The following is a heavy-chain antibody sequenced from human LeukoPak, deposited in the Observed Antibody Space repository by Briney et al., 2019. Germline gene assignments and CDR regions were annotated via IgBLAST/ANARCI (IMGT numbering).Heavy chain of an antibody. CDR2: IYYSGST. J-gene: IGHJ4*02. D-gene: IGHD2-21*02. V-gene: IGHV4-39*01. CDR3: ARTNDDCGSSYFDY. CDR1: GGSISSSSYY. Sequence: PSETLSLTCTVSGGSISSSSYYWGWIRQPPGKGLEWIGSIYYSGSTYYNPSLKSRVTISVDTSKNQFSLKLSSVTAADTAVYYCARTNDDCGSSYFDYWGQGTLVTVSS.